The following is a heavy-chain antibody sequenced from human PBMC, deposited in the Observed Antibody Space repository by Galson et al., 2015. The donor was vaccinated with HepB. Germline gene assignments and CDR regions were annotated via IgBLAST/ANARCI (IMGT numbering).Heavy chain of an antibody. V-gene: IGHV1-69*13. CDR2: IIPIFGTA. CDR3: ARDDYGDYYYFDY. D-gene: IGHD4-17*01. Sequence: SVKVSCKASGGTFSSYAISWVRQAPGQGLEWMGGIIPIFGTANYAQKFQGRVTITADESTSTAYMELSSLRSEDTAVYYCARDDYGDYYYFDYWGQGTLVTVSP. CDR1: GGTFSSYA. J-gene: IGHJ4*02.